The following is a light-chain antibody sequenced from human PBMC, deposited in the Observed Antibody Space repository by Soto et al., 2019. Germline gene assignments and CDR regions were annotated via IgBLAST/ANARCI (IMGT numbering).Light chain of an antibody. CDR2: DVT. CDR3: SSYTSSSTLV. J-gene: IGLJ1*01. V-gene: IGLV2-14*01. Sequence: QSALTQPASVSGSPGQSITISCTGNSSDVGGYNFVSWYQQHPGKAPKIMIYDVTNRPSGVSNRFSGSKSGNTASLTISGLQAEDEADYYCSSYTSSSTLVFGTGTKVTVL. CDR1: SSDVGGYNF.